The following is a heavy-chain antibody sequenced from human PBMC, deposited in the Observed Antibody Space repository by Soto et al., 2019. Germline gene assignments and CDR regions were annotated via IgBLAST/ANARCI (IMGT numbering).Heavy chain of an antibody. Sequence: EVQLLESGGGLVQPGGSLRLSCAASGFTFTIYAMSWVRQAPGKGLEWVSGISGSGCNTYYADSVKGRFTISRDNSKNTLYLQMNSLRAEDTAVYYCANHWHCSGCTCYSFYSYDLDVWGQGTMVTVS. CDR2: ISGSGCNT. CDR3: ANHWHCSGCTCYSFYSYDLDV. D-gene: IGHD2-15*01. CDR1: GFTFTIYA. V-gene: IGHV3-23*01. J-gene: IGHJ6*02.